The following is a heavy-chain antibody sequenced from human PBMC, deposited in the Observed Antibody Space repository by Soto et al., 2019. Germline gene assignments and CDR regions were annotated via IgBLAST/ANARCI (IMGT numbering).Heavy chain of an antibody. J-gene: IGHJ4*02. D-gene: IGHD3-10*01. Sequence: GGSLRLSCAASGFTFSDYYMNWIRQAPGKGLEWVSYISSSDSTIYYADSVKGRFTISRDNAKNSLYLQMNSLRAEDTAVYYCARDQRVVRGVFESWGQGTLVTVSS. CDR2: ISSSDSTI. V-gene: IGHV3-11*01. CDR1: GFTFSDYY. CDR3: ARDQRVVRGVFES.